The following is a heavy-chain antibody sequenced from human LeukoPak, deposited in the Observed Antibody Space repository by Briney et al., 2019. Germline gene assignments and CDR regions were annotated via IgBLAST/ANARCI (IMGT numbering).Heavy chain of an antibody. Sequence: GGSLRLSCAASGFTFSSYSMNWVRQAPGKGLEWVSSISSSSSYIYYADSVKGRFTISRDNAKNPLYLQMNSLRAEDTAVYYCASHRWDAFDIWGQGTMVTVSS. CDR3: ASHRWDAFDI. CDR2: ISSSSSYI. CDR1: GFTFSSYS. V-gene: IGHV3-21*01. D-gene: IGHD6-13*01. J-gene: IGHJ3*02.